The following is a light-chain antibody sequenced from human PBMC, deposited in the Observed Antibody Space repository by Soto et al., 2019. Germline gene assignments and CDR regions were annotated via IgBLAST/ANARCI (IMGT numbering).Light chain of an antibody. CDR2: GAS. CDR3: QQYGDSPLT. J-gene: IGKJ4*01. Sequence: ENVLTQSPGTLSLSPGERATLSCRASQTVSGSYVAWYQQKPGQTHRLLIYGASSRATGIPDRFSGSGSGTDFTLTISRLEPEDFAVYHCQQYGDSPLTFGGGTKVEIK. CDR1: QTVSGSY. V-gene: IGKV3-20*01.